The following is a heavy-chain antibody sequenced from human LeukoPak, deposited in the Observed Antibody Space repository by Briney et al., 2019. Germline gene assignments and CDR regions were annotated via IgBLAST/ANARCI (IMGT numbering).Heavy chain of an antibody. CDR3: ARGRWVSGPYYFDY. D-gene: IGHD6-13*01. Sequence: SETLSLTCTVSGGPISSYYWSWIRQPPGKGLEWIGYIYYSGSTNYNPSLKSRVTISVDTSKNQFSLKLSSVTAADTAVYYCARGRWVSGPYYFDYWGQGTLVTVSS. V-gene: IGHV4-59*01. CDR1: GGPISSYY. CDR2: IYYSGST. J-gene: IGHJ4*02.